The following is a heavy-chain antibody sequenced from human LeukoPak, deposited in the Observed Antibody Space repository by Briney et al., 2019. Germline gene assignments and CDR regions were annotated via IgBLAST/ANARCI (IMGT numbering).Heavy chain of an antibody. J-gene: IGHJ3*02. CDR3: ARPMHYDFWSGYYKSAFDI. D-gene: IGHD3-3*01. CDR2: INHSGST. CDR1: GGSISSYY. Sequence: NPSETLSLTCTVSGGSISSYYWSWIRQPPGKGLEWIGEINHSGSTNYNPSLKSRVTISVDTSKNQFSLKLSSVTAADTAVYYCARPMHYDFWSGYYKSAFDIWGQGTMVTVSS. V-gene: IGHV4-34*01.